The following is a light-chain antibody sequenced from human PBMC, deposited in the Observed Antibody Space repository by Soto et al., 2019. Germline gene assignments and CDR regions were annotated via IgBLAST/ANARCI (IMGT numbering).Light chain of an antibody. CDR2: GAS. J-gene: IGKJ1*01. CDR3: QQYINLWT. Sequence: EIVMTQSPATLSVSPGERATLSCRASQSVDINLAWYQKKAGQAPRLLIYGASTRATGVPARFSGSGSGTEFTLTISSLQSEDFAVYYCQQYINLWTFGQGTKVDIK. V-gene: IGKV3-15*01. CDR1: QSVDIN.